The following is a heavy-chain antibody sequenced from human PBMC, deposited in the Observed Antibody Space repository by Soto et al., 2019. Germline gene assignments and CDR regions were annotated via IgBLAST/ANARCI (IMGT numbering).Heavy chain of an antibody. CDR3: ARVSVVGDIVVVPAADYHYYMAV. V-gene: IGHV1-8*01. D-gene: IGHD2-2*01. CDR2: MNPNSGNT. CDR1: GYTFTSYD. Sequence: ASVKVSCKASGYTFTSYDINWVRQATGQGLEWMGWMNPNSGNTGYAQKFQGRVTMTRNTSISTAYMELSSLRSEDTAVYYCARVSVVGDIVVVPAADYHYYMAVWGKGTTVTVSS. J-gene: IGHJ6*03.